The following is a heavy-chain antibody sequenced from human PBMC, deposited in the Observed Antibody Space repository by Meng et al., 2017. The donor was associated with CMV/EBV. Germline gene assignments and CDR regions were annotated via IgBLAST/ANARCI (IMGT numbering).Heavy chain of an antibody. Sequence: SLKISCAASGFTFDDYAMDWVRQAPGKGLEWVSGISWNSGSIGYADSVKGRFTISRDNAKNSLYLQMNSLRAEDTALYYCAKDITFFGVVISSYGMDVWGQGTTVTVSS. D-gene: IGHD3-3*01. V-gene: IGHV3-9*01. J-gene: IGHJ6*02. CDR1: GFTFDDYA. CDR3: AKDITFFGVVISSYGMDV. CDR2: ISWNSGSI.